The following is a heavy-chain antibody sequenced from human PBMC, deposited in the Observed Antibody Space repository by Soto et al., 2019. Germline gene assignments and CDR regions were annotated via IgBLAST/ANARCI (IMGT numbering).Heavy chain of an antibody. V-gene: IGHV1-3*01. CDR2: ISAGNGNT. J-gene: IGHJ4*02. CDR1: GYTFASYT. D-gene: IGHD2-21*02. Sequence: QVQLVQSGAEVKKPGASVKVSCKASGYTFASYTLHWVRQAPGQRFEWLGWISAGNGNTKSSQKFQDRVTFERTTSATPVSMELNSLRSEDTAICYCASVSMAPQTAILDYASWGQGSLVTVSS. CDR3: ASVSMAPQTAILDYAS.